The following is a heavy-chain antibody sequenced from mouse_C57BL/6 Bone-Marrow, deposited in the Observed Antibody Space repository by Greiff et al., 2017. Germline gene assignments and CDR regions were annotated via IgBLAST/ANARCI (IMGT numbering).Heavy chain of an antibody. D-gene: IGHD2-2*01. Sequence: QVQLQQPGAELVKPGASVKLSCKASGYTFTSYWMHWVKQRPGQGLEWIGMIHPNSGSTNYNEKFKSKATLTVDKSSSPAYMQLSSLTSEDSAVYYCALYGYDCPCWYFDDWGTGTTGTVSS. V-gene: IGHV1-64*01. J-gene: IGHJ1*03. CDR2: IHPNSGST. CDR1: GYTFTSYW. CDR3: ALYGYDCPCWYFDD.